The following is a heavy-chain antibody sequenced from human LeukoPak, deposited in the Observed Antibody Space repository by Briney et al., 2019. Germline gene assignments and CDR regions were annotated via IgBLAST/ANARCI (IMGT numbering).Heavy chain of an antibody. D-gene: IGHD6-13*01. V-gene: IGHV4-59*01. J-gene: IGHJ4*02. Sequence: SETLSLTWTVSGGSICSYYCSWIRQPPGKGLERIGYIYYSGSTNYNPSLKSRVTISVDTAKNQFSLKLSSVTAADMAVYYCARAPQYNSSWYAGYFDYWGQETLVTVST. CDR3: ARAPQYNSSWYAGYFDY. CDR1: GGSICSYY. CDR2: IYYSGST.